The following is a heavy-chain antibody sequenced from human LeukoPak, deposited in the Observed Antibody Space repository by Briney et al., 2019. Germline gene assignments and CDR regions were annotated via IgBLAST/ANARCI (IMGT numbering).Heavy chain of an antibody. J-gene: IGHJ4*01. Sequence: GGSLRLSCAASGFTFSTHWMHWVRQVPGREPVWLSRPDGGGSSTSYADSVKGRFSISRDNAKSTLYLQMNGLRAEDTAVYYCARGPGSSGGAYVGDYWGHGTLVTVSS. CDR1: GFTFSTHW. V-gene: IGHV3-74*01. D-gene: IGHD3-22*01. CDR2: PDGGGSST. CDR3: ARGPGSSGGAYVGDY.